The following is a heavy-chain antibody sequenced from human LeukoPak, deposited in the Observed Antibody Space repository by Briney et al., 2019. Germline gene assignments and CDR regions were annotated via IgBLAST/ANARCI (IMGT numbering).Heavy chain of an antibody. D-gene: IGHD1-26*01. CDR2: ISSSSSYI. Sequence: GGSLRLSCAASGFTFSCYSMNWVRQAPGKGLEWVSSISSSSSYIYYADSVKGRFTISRDNAKNSLYLQMNSLRAEDTAVYYCARDSGSPIFDYWGQGTLVTVSS. CDR3: ARDSGSPIFDY. V-gene: IGHV3-21*01. CDR1: GFTFSCYS. J-gene: IGHJ4*02.